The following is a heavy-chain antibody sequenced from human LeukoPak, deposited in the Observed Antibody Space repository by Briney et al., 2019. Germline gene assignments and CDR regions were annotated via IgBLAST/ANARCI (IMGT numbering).Heavy chain of an antibody. Sequence: PGGSLRLSCAASGFTFSSYWMSWVRQAPGKGLEWVANIKQDGSGKYYVDSVKGRFTISRDNAKNSLYLQMNSLRAEDTAVYYCARAVADYYDSSAPTYYFDYWGQGTLVTVSS. J-gene: IGHJ4*02. D-gene: IGHD3-22*01. V-gene: IGHV3-7*01. CDR1: GFTFSSYW. CDR2: IKQDGSGK. CDR3: ARAVADYYDSSAPTYYFDY.